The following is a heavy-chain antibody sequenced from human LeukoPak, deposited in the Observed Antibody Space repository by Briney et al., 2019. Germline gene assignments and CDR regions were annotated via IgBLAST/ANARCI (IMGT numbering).Heavy chain of an antibody. CDR3: ARRATSGSLDY. Sequence: SETLSLTCSVSGGSISSYYWSWLRQPPGKGLEWIGYVYYIGNTNYNPSLKSRVTISVDTSKNQFSLKLSSVTVADTAIYYCARRATSGSLDYWGQGTLVTVSS. CDR2: VYYIGNT. J-gene: IGHJ4*02. V-gene: IGHV4-59*08. CDR1: GGSISSYY. D-gene: IGHD3-22*01.